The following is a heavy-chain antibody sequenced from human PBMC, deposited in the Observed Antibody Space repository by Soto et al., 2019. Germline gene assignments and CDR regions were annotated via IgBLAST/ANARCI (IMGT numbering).Heavy chain of an antibody. V-gene: IGHV1-69*12. CDR2: IIPIFGTP. CDR1: GDTFSSYT. CDR3: ARAAPGGFGELLFYFDY. Sequence: QVQLVQSGAEVKKPGSSVKVSCKASGDTFSSYTLSWVRQAPGQGLEWMGGIIPIFGTPHYAQKFQGRVTMPADESTSTGDMALSSLRSEDTAVYYCARAAPGGFGELLFYFDYWGQGTLVTVSS. J-gene: IGHJ4*02. D-gene: IGHD3-10*01.